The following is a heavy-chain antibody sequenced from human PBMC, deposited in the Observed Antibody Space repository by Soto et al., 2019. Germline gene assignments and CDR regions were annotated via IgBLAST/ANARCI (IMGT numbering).Heavy chain of an antibody. CDR3: ARDIAYYSSGMDV. CDR1: GGTFSSYA. D-gene: IGHD6-13*01. CDR2: IISIFGKA. Sequence: QVQLVQSGAEVKKPGSSVKVSCKASGGTFSSYAISWVRQAPGQGLEWMGGIISIFGKAKYEQKFQGRVTITADESTSTAYMELSSLRSEDTAVYYCARDIAYYSSGMDVWGQGTTVTVSS. J-gene: IGHJ6*02. V-gene: IGHV1-69*01.